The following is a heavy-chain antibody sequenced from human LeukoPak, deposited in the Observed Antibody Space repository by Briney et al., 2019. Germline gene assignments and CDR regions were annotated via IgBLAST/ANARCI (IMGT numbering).Heavy chain of an antibody. CDR1: GGSISSYY. V-gene: IGHV4-59*01. CDR2: IHYTGST. D-gene: IGHD3-10*01. J-gene: IGHJ5*02. Sequence: SETLSLTCTVSGGSISSYYWSWIRQPPGKGLECIGYIHYTGSTNYNPSLKSRVTISVDTSKNQFSLKLNSVTAADTAVYYCAGGGYYGSGNDFRFDPWGQGTLVTVSS. CDR3: AGGGYYGSGNDFRFDP.